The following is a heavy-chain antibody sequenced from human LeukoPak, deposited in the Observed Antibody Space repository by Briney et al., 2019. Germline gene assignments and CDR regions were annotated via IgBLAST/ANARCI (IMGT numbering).Heavy chain of an antibody. Sequence: ASVKVSCKASGYTFTIYGISWMRQAPGQGLEWMGWISAYNGNTNYAQKPQGRVTMTTDKSTSTAYMELRSLRSDDTAVYYCARGQLRAEVGFDPWGQGTLVTVSS. CDR1: GYTFTIYG. CDR2: ISAYNGNT. D-gene: IGHD2-2*01. CDR3: ARGQLRAEVGFDP. J-gene: IGHJ5*02. V-gene: IGHV1-18*01.